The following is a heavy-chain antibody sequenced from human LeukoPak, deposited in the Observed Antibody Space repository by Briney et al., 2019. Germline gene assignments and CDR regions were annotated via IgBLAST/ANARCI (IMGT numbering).Heavy chain of an antibody. V-gene: IGHV5-51*01. CDR3: ARPRYFSGCYDY. Sequence: KGGESLKISCEGSGYNFTNYWIGWVRQMPGKGLEWMGIIYPGDSDTRYSPSFQGQVTISADKSITTAYLQWSSLKASDTAMYYCARPRYFSGCYDYWGQGTLVTVSS. CDR2: IYPGDSDT. D-gene: IGHD2-15*01. CDR1: GYNFTNYW. J-gene: IGHJ4*02.